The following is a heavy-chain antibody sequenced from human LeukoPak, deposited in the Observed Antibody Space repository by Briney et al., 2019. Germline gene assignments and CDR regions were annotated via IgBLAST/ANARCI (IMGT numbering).Heavy chain of an antibody. V-gene: IGHV3-13*01. CDR1: GFTFSSYD. Sequence: GGSLRLSCAASGFTFSSYDMHWVRQATGKGLEWVSAIGTAGDTYYPGSVKGRFTISRENAKNSLYLQMNSLRAGGTAVYYCARARYYDSSGYGYYMDVWGKGTTVTISS. CDR2: IGTAGDT. CDR3: ARARYYDSSGYGYYMDV. J-gene: IGHJ6*03. D-gene: IGHD3-22*01.